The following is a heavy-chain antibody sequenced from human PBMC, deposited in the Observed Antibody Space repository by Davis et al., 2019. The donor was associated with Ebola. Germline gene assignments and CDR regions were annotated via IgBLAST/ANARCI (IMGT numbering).Heavy chain of an antibody. D-gene: IGHD3-3*01. J-gene: IGHJ4*02. Sequence: GESLKISCAASGFTFSSYGMHWVRQAPGKGLEWVAVIWYDGSNKYYADSVKGRFTISRDNSKNTLYLQMNSLRAEDTAVYYCANDYYDRYNVSWTYDLFPFDYWGQGALVTVSS. CDR2: IWYDGSNK. CDR1: GFTFSSYG. CDR3: ANDYYDRYNVSWTYDLFPFDY. V-gene: IGHV3-33*06.